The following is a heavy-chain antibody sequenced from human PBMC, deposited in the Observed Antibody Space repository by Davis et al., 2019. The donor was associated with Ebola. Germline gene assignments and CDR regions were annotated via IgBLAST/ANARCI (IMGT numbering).Heavy chain of an antibody. CDR3: AGYYGSGSYYNVPPPQFDY. CDR2: IKQDGSEK. CDR1: GFTFSSYW. Sequence: GEPLKISCAASGFTFSSYWMGWVRQAPGKGLEWVANIKQDGSEKYYVDSVKGRFTISSDNAKNSLYLQMNSLRAEDTAVYYCAGYYGSGSYYNVPPPQFDYWGQGTLVTVSS. D-gene: IGHD3-10*01. J-gene: IGHJ4*02. V-gene: IGHV3-7*04.